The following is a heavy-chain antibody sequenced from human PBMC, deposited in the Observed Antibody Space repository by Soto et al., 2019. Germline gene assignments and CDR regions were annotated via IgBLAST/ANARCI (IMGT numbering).Heavy chain of an antibody. Sequence: TLSLTCAVSGGSISSGGYSWSWIRQPPGKGLEWIGYIYHSGSTHYNPSLKSRVTISVDRSKNQFSLKLSSVTAADTAVYYCARRRGFPYYYGMDVWGQGTTVTVSS. CDR3: ARRRGFPYYYGMDV. J-gene: IGHJ6*02. D-gene: IGHD5-12*01. CDR1: GGSISSGGYS. V-gene: IGHV4-30-2*01. CDR2: IYHSGST.